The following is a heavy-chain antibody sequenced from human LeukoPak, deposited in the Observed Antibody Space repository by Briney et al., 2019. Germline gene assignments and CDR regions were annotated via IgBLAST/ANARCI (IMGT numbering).Heavy chain of an antibody. V-gene: IGHV3-21*01. CDR2: ITSSNNL. D-gene: IGHD2-2*01. CDR1: GFSFSSYS. J-gene: IGHJ4*02. CDR3: AKDKKVVPAATPYDY. Sequence: GGSLRLSCAASGFSFSSYSMNWVRQAPGKGLEWVSSITSSNNLYYTSSVRGRFTISRDNAKNSLYLQMNSLRAEDTAVYYCAKDKKVVPAATPYDYWGQGTLVTVSS.